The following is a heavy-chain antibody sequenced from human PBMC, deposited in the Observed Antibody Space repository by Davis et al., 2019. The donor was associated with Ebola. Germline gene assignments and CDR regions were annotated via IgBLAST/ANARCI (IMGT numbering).Heavy chain of an antibody. CDR1: GGSISSSSYY. V-gene: IGHV4-39*01. J-gene: IGHJ6*02. CDR3: ARHKGRVRYYGMDV. CDR2: IYYNGST. Sequence: SETLSLTCTVSGGSISSSSYYWGWIRQPPGKGLEWIGSIYYNGSTYYNPSLKSRVTISVDTSKNQFSLKLSSVTAADTAVYYCARHKGRVRYYGMDVWGQGTTVTVSS.